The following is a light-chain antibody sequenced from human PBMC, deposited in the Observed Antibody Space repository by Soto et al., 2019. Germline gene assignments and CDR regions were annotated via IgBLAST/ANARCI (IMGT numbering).Light chain of an antibody. V-gene: IGKV1-17*03. CDR1: HGISKS. J-gene: IGKJ2*01. CDR2: AAS. Sequence: DIQMTQSPSAMSASVGDRVTITCRASHGISKSLAWFQQSPGKVHKRLIYAASTLQSGVQSRFSGSGSGADFTLTISGLQPEDFATYYCLQHSNYPYTFGQGTKVEIK. CDR3: LQHSNYPYT.